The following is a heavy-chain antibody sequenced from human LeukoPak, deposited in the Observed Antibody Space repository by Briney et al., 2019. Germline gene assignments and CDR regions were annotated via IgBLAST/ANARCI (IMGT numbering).Heavy chain of an antibody. CDR2: IYYSGST. Sequence: SETLSLTCTVSGGSISSYYWSWIRQPPGKGLEWIGYIYYSGSTNYNPSLKSRVTISVDTSKNQFSLKLSSVTAADTAVYYCARRARYGEANWFDPWGQGTLVTVSS. CDR1: GGSISSYY. CDR3: ARRARYGEANWFDP. V-gene: IGHV4-59*01. J-gene: IGHJ5*02. D-gene: IGHD3-10*01.